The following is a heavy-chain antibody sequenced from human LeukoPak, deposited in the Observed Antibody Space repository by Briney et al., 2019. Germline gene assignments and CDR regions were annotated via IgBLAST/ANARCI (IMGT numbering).Heavy chain of an antibody. CDR1: GFTFSSYE. V-gene: IGHV3-48*03. D-gene: IGHD6-13*01. CDR3: ARGYRIAAAVY. Sequence: GGSLRLSCAASGFTFSSYEMNWVRQAPGKGLEWVSYISSSGSTIYYADSVKGGFTISRDNAKNSLYLQMNSLRAEDTAVYYYARGYRIAAAVYWGQGTLVTVSS. J-gene: IGHJ4*02. CDR2: ISSSGSTI.